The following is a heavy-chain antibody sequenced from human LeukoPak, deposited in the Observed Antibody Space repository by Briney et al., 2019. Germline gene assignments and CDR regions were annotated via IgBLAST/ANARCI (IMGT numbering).Heavy chain of an antibody. CDR3: ARVVPYYYGSGSYYRNYYYYYGMDV. V-gene: IGHV4-34*01. D-gene: IGHD3-10*01. CDR1: GGSFSGYY. Sequence: SETLSLTCAVYGGSFSGYYWSWIRQPPGKGLEWIGEINHSGSTNYNPSLKSRVTTSVDTSKNQFSLKLGSVTAADTAVYYCARVVPYYYGSGSYYRNYYYYYGMDVWGQGTTVTVSS. CDR2: INHSGST. J-gene: IGHJ6*02.